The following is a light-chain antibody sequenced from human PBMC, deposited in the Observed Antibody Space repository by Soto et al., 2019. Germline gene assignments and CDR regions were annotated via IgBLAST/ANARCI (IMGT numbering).Light chain of an antibody. Sequence: QSVLTQPRSVSGSPGQSVTVSCIGTSSDVGGYNSVSWYQEHPGKAPKLMIYDVIKRPSGVPDRFSGSKSDNTASLTISGLLAEDEADYYCCSYVGSYSYVFGTGTKVTVL. CDR2: DVI. CDR1: SSDVGGYNS. CDR3: CSYVGSYSYV. V-gene: IGLV2-11*01. J-gene: IGLJ1*01.